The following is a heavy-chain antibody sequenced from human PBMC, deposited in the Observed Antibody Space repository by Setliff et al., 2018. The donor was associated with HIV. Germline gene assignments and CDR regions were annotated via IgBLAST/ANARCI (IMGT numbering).Heavy chain of an antibody. J-gene: IGHJ4*02. CDR1: GGSISTYY. CDR3: AREECTSWPRVHY. Sequence: SETLSLTCTVSGGSISTYYWSWIRQPPGKGLEWIGYIYYSGSTNYNPSLKSRVTISVDTSKNQFSLKLSSVSAADTAVYYCAREECTSWPRVHYWGQGALVTVSS. D-gene: IGHD6-13*01. V-gene: IGHV4-59*01. CDR2: IYYSGST.